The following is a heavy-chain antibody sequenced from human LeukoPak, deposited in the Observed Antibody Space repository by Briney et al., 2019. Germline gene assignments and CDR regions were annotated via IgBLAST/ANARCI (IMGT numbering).Heavy chain of an antibody. CDR3: ATAPHGMDV. V-gene: IGHV3-30*03. Sequence: GGSLRLSCAASGFTFSDYYMSWIRQAPGKGLEWVTTISSDGTKEYYADSVKGRFTISRDNSKNTLSLQMSSLRAEDTAMYYCATAPHGMDVWGQGTTVTVSS. CDR2: ISSDGTKE. CDR1: GFTFSDYY. J-gene: IGHJ6*02.